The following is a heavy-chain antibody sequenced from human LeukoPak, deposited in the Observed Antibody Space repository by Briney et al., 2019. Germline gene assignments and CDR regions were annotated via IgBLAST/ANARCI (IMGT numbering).Heavy chain of an antibody. D-gene: IGHD1-1*01. CDR1: GFTFASYA. CDR2: ISGSGGIT. CDR3: AKDRGWNDPGYFDY. J-gene: IGHJ4*02. Sequence: PGGSLRLSCAASGFTFASYAMSWVRQAPGKGLEWVSGISGSGGITYYAGSVKGRFTISRDNSKNTLYLQLNSLRAEDTAVYYCAKDRGWNDPGYFDYWGQGTLVTASS. V-gene: IGHV3-23*01.